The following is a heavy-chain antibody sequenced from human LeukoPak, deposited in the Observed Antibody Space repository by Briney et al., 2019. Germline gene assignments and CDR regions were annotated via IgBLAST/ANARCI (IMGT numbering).Heavy chain of an antibody. D-gene: IGHD6-19*01. CDR2: ISGSGGST. CDR1: GFTFSSYA. Sequence: TGGSLRLSCAASGFTFSSYAMSWVRQAPGKGLEWVSAISGSGGSTYYADSLKGRVTISRDNSKNTLYLQMNSLRAEDTAVYYCAGIAVAGTGYWGQGTLVTVSS. CDR3: AGIAVAGTGY. V-gene: IGHV3-23*01. J-gene: IGHJ4*02.